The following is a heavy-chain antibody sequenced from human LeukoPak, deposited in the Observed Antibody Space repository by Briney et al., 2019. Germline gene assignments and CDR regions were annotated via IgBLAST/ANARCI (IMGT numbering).Heavy chain of an antibody. CDR3: ARDFLRAAAAGLYDY. J-gene: IGHJ4*02. CDR1: GFTFSTYG. V-gene: IGHV3-33*01. CDR2: IWYDGSNK. Sequence: PGTSLRLSCAASGFTFSTYGMHWVRQAPGKGLEWVAVIWYDGSNKYYADSVKGRFTISRDNSKNTLYLQMNSLRAEDTAVYYCARDFLRAAAAGLYDYWGQGTLVTVSS. D-gene: IGHD6-13*01.